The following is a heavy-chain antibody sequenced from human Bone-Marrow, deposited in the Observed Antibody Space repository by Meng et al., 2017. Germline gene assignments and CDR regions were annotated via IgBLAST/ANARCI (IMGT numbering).Heavy chain of an antibody. V-gene: IGHV1-2*06. Sequence: GQRVQYGAGVKKPGASGKASCKASGYPFPDYWLHWVRRAPGQGLEWMGRINPKSGDTHYAQRFQGRVTMTGDTSISTAYMELSGLRSDDTAMYYCARDEDISAAGKLFGDYWGQGTLVTVSS. CDR3: ARDEDISAAGKLFGDY. J-gene: IGHJ4*02. CDR1: GYPFPDYW. D-gene: IGHD6-13*01. CDR2: INPKSGDT.